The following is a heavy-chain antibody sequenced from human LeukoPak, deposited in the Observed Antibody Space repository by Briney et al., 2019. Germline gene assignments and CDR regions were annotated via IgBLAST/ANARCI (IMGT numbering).Heavy chain of an antibody. J-gene: IGHJ3*02. CDR2: IYYSGST. D-gene: IGHD1-26*01. Sequence: SETLSLTCTVSGGSISSYYWSWIRQPPGKGLEWIGYIYYSGSTNYNPSLKSRVTISVDTSKNQFSLKLSSVTAADTAAYYCARVGGQVDIWGQGTMVTVSS. CDR3: ARVGGQVDI. V-gene: IGHV4-59*01. CDR1: GGSISSYY.